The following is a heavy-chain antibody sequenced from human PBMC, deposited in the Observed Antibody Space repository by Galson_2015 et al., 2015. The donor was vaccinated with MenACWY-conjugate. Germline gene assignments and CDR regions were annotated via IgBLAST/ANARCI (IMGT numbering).Heavy chain of an antibody. CDR3: SRRRPRDIGAGFDI. Sequence: SETLSLTCTVSGGSISSSDFYCVWIRQSPGKGLEWIGNIHYTGGTYFHPSFKHRVITSVDTSQNQFSLKLTSVTAADTAVSDCSRRRPRDIGAGFDIWGQGTMVTVSS. V-gene: IGHV4-39*01. CDR1: GGSISSSDFY. J-gene: IGHJ3*02. CDR2: IHYTGGT. D-gene: IGHD2-15*01.